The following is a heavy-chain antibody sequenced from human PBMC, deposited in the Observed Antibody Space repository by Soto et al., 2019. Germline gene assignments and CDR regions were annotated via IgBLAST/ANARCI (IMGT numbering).Heavy chain of an antibody. Sequence: GASVKVSCKASGGTFSRYAISWVRPDPGQGLEWMGGIIPIFGTANYAQKFQGGVTITADESTSTAYMELSSLRSEDTAVYYCARVRTGTTSYYYYGMDVWGQGTTVTVSS. CDR3: ARVRTGTTSYYYYGMDV. CDR2: IIPIFGTA. J-gene: IGHJ6*02. CDR1: GGTFSRYA. V-gene: IGHV1-69*13. D-gene: IGHD1-7*01.